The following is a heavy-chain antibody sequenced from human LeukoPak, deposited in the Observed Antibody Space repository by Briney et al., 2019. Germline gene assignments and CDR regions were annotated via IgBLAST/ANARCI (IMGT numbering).Heavy chain of an antibody. J-gene: IGHJ4*02. CDR2: INPNSGGT. CDR3: ARSIYRSLSALGY. D-gene: IGHD6-6*01. CDR1: GYTFTGYY. Sequence: ASVKVSCKASGYTFTGYYMHWVRQAPGQGLEWMGWINPNSGGTNYAQKFQGRVTMTRDTSISTAYMELSRLRSDDTAVYYCARSIYRSLSALGYWGQGTLVTVSS. V-gene: IGHV1-2*02.